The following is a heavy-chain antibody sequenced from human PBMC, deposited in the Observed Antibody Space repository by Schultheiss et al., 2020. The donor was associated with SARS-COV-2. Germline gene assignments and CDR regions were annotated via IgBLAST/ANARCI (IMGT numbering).Heavy chain of an antibody. CDR2: ISAYNGNT. CDR1: GGTFSSYA. J-gene: IGHJ5*02. V-gene: IGHV1-18*01. D-gene: IGHD3-3*01. CDR3: ARVPPLTIFGVPRGGNWFDP. Sequence: GESLKISCKASGGTFSSYAINWVRQAPGQGLEWMGWISAYNGNTNYAQKLQGRVTMTTDTSTSTAYMELRSLRSDDTAVYYCARVPPLTIFGVPRGGNWFDPWGQGTLVTVSS.